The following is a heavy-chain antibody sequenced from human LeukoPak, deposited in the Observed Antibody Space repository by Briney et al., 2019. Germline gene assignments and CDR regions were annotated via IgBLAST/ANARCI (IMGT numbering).Heavy chain of an antibody. V-gene: IGHV4-4*07. CDR2: IYTSGST. J-gene: IGHJ4*02. CDR1: GGSISSYY. D-gene: IGHD3-22*01. Sequence: KASETLSLTCTVSGGSISSYYWSWIRQPAGKGLEWIGRIYTSGSTNYNPSLKSRVTMSVDTSKNQFSLKLSSVTAADTAVYYCARGDYYDSSGLVGAWGQGTLVTVSS. CDR3: ARGDYYDSSGLVGA.